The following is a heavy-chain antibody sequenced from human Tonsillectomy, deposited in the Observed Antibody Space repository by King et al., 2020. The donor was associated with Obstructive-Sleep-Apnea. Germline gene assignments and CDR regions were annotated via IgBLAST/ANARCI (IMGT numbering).Heavy chain of an antibody. CDR2: ISSNGGGT. J-gene: IGHJ4*02. Sequence: VQLVESGGGLVQPGGSLRLSCSVSGFTFSSYVMHWVRQAPGKGLEYFSAISSNGGGTYYADSVKGRFTISRDNSKNTLYLQMSSLRPEDTAVYYCVKGPYSNSSGYWGQGTLVTVSS. CDR1: GFTFSSYV. CDR3: VKGPYSNSSGY. V-gene: IGHV3-64D*09. D-gene: IGHD6-6*01.